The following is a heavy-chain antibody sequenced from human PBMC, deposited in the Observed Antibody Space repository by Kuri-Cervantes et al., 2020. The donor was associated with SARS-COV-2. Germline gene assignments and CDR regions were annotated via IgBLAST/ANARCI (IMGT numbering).Heavy chain of an antibody. D-gene: IGHD5-24*01. J-gene: IGHJ4*02. Sequence: GESLKISCAASGFIFSSYGMHWVRQAPGKGLEWVAVISYDGSNKYYADSVKGRFTISRDNSKNTLYLQMNSLRAEDTAVYYCAKGSVEMATTYWGQGTLVTVSS. V-gene: IGHV3-30*18. CDR1: GFIFSSYG. CDR2: ISYDGSNK. CDR3: AKGSVEMATTY.